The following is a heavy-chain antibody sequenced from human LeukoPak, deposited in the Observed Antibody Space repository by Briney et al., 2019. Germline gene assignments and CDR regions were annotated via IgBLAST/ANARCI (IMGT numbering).Heavy chain of an antibody. CDR3: AKGRTAYSSGWYLFDY. V-gene: IGHV3-23*01. Sequence: GGSLRLSCAASGFTFSSYAMSWVRQAPGKGLEWVSAISGSGGSTYYADSVKGRFTISRDNSKNTLYLQMNSLRAEDTAVYFCAKGRTAYSSGWYLFDYWGQGTLVTVSS. J-gene: IGHJ4*02. D-gene: IGHD6-19*01. CDR1: GFTFSSYA. CDR2: ISGSGGST.